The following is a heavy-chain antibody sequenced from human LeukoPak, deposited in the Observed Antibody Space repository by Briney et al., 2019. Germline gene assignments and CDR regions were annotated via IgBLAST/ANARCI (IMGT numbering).Heavy chain of an antibody. CDR1: GGSISSYY. CDR3: ARDFDSSGFGY. J-gene: IGHJ4*02. V-gene: IGHV4-59*13. D-gene: IGHD3-22*01. Sequence: SETLSLTCTVSGGSISSYYWSWIRQPPGKGLEWIGYIYYSGSTNYNPSLKSRVTISEDTPKNQFSLKLSSVTAADTAVYYCARDFDSSGFGYWGQGTLVTVSS. CDR2: IYYSGST.